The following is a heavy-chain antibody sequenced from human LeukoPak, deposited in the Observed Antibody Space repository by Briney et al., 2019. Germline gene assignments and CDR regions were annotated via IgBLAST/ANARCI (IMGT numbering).Heavy chain of an antibody. CDR3: ARALSSRPWVYYDFWSSYYYYMDA. Sequence: ASVKVSCKASGYTFTSYGISWVRQAPGQGLEWMGWISAYNGNTNYAQKLQGRVTMTTDTSTSTAYMELRSLRSDDTAVYYCARALSSRPWVYYDFWSSYYYYMDAWGKGTTVTVSS. CDR1: GYTFTSYG. J-gene: IGHJ6*03. CDR2: ISAYNGNT. D-gene: IGHD3-3*01. V-gene: IGHV1-18*01.